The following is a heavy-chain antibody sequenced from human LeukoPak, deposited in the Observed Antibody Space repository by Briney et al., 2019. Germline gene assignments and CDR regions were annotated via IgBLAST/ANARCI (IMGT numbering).Heavy chain of an antibody. D-gene: IGHD4-11*01. V-gene: IGHV3-7*01. CDR1: GFTFSTYW. CDR3: ATDRDNSDWQKRFDS. Sequence: GGSLRLSCAASGFTFSTYWMNRYRQAPGKGLEWVGNINQDASEINYVASVRGRFTISRDNAKNSLHLQMNSLRAEDTAVYYCATDRDNSDWQKRFDSWGQGTLVTVSS. CDR2: INQDASEI. J-gene: IGHJ4*02.